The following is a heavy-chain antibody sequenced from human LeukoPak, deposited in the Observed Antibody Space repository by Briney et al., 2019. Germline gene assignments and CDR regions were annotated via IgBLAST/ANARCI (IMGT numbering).Heavy chain of an antibody. CDR3: ARVRSSSYKQWPPPEQDDAFDI. CDR2: TYYRAKWYN. CDR1: GDSVSSNSAA. Sequence: SQTLSLTCAISGDSVSSNSAAWNWIRQSPSRGLEWLGRTYYRAKWYNDYAVSVKSRITIHPDTSKNQSSLPPTSVTPEDPAVYYCARVRSSSYKQWPPPEQDDAFDISGHGTLVTVSS. J-gene: IGHJ3*02. D-gene: IGHD6-19*01. V-gene: IGHV6-1*01.